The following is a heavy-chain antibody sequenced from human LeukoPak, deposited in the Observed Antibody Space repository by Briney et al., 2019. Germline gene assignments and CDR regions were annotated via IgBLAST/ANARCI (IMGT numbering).Heavy chain of an antibody. V-gene: IGHV3-43*02. Sequence: GGSLRLSCAASGFTFDDYAMHWVRRAPGKGLEWVSLISGDGGSTYYADSVKGRFTISRDNSKNSLYLQMNSLRTEDTALYYCAKDKYSSGWPAPADYWGQGTLVTVSS. CDR3: AKDKYSSGWPAPADY. J-gene: IGHJ4*02. D-gene: IGHD6-19*01. CDR2: ISGDGGST. CDR1: GFTFDDYA.